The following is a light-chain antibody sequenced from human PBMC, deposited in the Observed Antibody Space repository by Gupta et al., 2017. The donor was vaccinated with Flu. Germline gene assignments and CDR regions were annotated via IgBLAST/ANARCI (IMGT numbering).Light chain of an antibody. J-gene: IGKJ2*01. Sequence: PSSLSASVGDRVTITGRASQSISNWLDWYQQKPGKAPKVLIYKASSLESGVPSRFSGSGSGTEFTLTISSLQPDDFAAYYCQQYDTYPYTFGQGTKLEI. CDR3: QQYDTYPYT. V-gene: IGKV1-5*03. CDR2: KAS. CDR1: QSISNW.